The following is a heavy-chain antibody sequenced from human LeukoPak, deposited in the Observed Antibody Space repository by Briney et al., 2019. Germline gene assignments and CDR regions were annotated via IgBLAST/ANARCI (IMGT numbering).Heavy chain of an antibody. CDR3: AKDVVPAGYPRD. J-gene: IGHJ4*02. V-gene: IGHV3-30*02. CDR2: IRYDGSNK. Sequence: GGSLRLSCTASGFTFSSYGMYWVRQAPGKGLEWVTFIRYDGSNKYYADSVKGRFTISRDNSKNTLYLQMNSLRAEDTAVYYCAKDVVPAGYPRDWGQGTLVTVSS. CDR1: GFTFSSYG. D-gene: IGHD2-2*01.